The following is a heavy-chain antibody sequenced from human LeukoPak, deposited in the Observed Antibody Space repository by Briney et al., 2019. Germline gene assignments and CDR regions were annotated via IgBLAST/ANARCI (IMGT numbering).Heavy chain of an antibody. V-gene: IGHV4-39*07. D-gene: IGHD6-13*01. J-gene: IGHJ5*02. CDR2: IYYSGST. Sequence: SETLSLTCTVSGGSISSSSYYWGWIRQPPGKGLEWIGSIYYSGSTYYNPSLKSRVTISVDTSKNQFSLKLSSVTAADTAVYYCARAKPGIAAAGTADWFDPWGQGTLVTVSS. CDR1: GGSISSSSYY. CDR3: ARAKPGIAAAGTADWFDP.